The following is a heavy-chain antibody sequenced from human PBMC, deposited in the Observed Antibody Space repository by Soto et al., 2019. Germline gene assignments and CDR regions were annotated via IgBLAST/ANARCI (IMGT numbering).Heavy chain of an antibody. CDR2: IFHSGSS. D-gene: IGHD6-19*01. J-gene: IGHJ4*02. CDR1: GGSVTGFY. V-gene: IGHV4-59*02. CDR3: ASSSGLAVPHIDF. Sequence: SETLSLTCTVSGGSVTGFYWSWIRQPPGKRLEWIGYIFHSGSSNYNPSLKSRVTISVDTSKSQVSLRMTSVTAADTAVYYCASSSGLAVPHIDFWGRGTLVTVSS.